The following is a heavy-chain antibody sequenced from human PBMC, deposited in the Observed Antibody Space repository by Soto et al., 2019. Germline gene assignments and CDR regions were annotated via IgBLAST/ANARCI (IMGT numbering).Heavy chain of an antibody. J-gene: IGHJ4*02. Sequence: GGSLRLSCAASGFTFDDYAMHWVRQAPGKGLEWVSGISWNSGSIGYADSVKGRFTISRDNAKNSLYLQMNSLRAEDTALYYCAKVYAAGYSGYGLDYWGQGTLVTVSS. CDR2: ISWNSGSI. CDR1: GFTFDDYA. D-gene: IGHD5-12*01. CDR3: AKVYAAGYSGYGLDY. V-gene: IGHV3-9*01.